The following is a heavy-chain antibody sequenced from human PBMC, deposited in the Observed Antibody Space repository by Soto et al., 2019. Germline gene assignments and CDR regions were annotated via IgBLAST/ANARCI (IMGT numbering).Heavy chain of an antibody. CDR1: GYTFTSYG. CDR2: ISAYNGNT. V-gene: IGHV1-18*01. J-gene: IGHJ4*02. CDR3: ARVDTIFGVVMDTDY. D-gene: IGHD3-3*01. Sequence: GASVKVSCKASGYTFTSYGISWVRQAPGQGLEWMGWISAYNGNTNYAQKLQGRVTMTTDTSTSTAYMELRSLRSDDTAVYYCARVDTIFGVVMDTDYWGQGTLVTVSS.